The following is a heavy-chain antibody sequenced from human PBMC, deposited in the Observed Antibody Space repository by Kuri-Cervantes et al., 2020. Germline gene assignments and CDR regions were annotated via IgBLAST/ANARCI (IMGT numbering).Heavy chain of an antibody. CDR3: ARDFGSGSYYLGYMDV. CDR1: GGSISSYY. J-gene: IGHJ6*03. Sequence: ETLSLTCTVSGGSISSYYWSWIRQPPGKGLEWVSSISSSSSYIYYADSVKGRFTISRDNAKNSLYLQMNSLRAEDTAVYYCARDFGSGSYYLGYMDVWGKGTTVTVSS. V-gene: IGHV3-21*03. CDR2: ISSSSSYI. D-gene: IGHD3-10*01.